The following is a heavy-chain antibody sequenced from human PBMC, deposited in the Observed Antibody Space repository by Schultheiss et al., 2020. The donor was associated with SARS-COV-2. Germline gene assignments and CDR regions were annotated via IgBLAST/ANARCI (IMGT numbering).Heavy chain of an antibody. CDR3: ARCQYDYVWGSYRNNWFDP. V-gene: IGHV3-33*01. D-gene: IGHD3-16*02. CDR2: IWYDGSNK. J-gene: IGHJ5*02. Sequence: GGSLRLSCAASGFTFSSYGMHWVRQAPGKGLEWVAVIWYDGSNKYYADSVKGRFTISRDNSKNTLYLQMNSLRAEDTAVYYCARCQYDYVWGSYRNNWFDPWGQGTLVTVAS. CDR1: GFTFSSYG.